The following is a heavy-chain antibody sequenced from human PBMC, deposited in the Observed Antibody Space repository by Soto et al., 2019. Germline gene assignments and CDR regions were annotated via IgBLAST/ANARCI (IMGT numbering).Heavy chain of an antibody. CDR1: GYTSSSHG. Sequence: QVQLVQSGSEVKKPGTSVKVSCTASGYTSSSHGLSWVRQAPRQGLQWIGWVSGDNSNTNHAQSLQGRVTMTTDTSTNTGHMELRRLRSDDTAVDYCARDLGYCRSGTCQLEWFYPWGPGKLVSGSS. CDR3: ARDLGYCRSGTCQLEWFYP. J-gene: IGHJ5*02. CDR2: VSGDNSNT. D-gene: IGHD2-15*01. V-gene: IGHV1-18*01.